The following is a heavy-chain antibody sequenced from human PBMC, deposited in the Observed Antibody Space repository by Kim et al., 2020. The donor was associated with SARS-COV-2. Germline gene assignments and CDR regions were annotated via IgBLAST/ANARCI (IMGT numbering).Heavy chain of an antibody. Sequence: GGSLRLSCAASGFTFSSYGMHWVRQAPGKGLEWVSVIWSDGSNIYYADSVKGRFTISRDNSKNTLYLQMNSLRAEDTAVYYCARDTDKDSDDYSCDDGMDIWGQGTTVTVSS. CDR3: ARDTDKDSDDYSCDDGMDI. CDR2: IWSDGSNI. CDR1: GFTFSSYG. J-gene: IGHJ6*02. D-gene: IGHD5-18*01. V-gene: IGHV3-33*01.